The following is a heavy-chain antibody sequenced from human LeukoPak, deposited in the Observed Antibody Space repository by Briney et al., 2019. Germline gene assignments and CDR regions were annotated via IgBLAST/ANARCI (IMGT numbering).Heavy chain of an antibody. V-gene: IGHV4-30-2*01. CDR3: ARGVDTAMEPYYFDY. J-gene: IGHJ4*02. CDR2: IYHSGST. Sequence: SETLSLTCAVSGGSISSGGYSWSWIRQPPGKGLEWIGYIYHSGSTYYNPSLKGRVTISVDRSKNQFSLKLSSVTAADTAVYYCARGVDTAMEPYYFDYWGQGTLVTVSS. D-gene: IGHD5-18*01. CDR1: GGSISSGGYS.